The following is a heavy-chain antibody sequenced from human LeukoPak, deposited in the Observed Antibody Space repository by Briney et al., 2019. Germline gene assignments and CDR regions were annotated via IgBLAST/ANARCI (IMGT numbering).Heavy chain of an antibody. J-gene: IGHJ6*02. CDR2: VSASGGSI. D-gene: IGHD6-19*01. V-gene: IGHV3-23*01. CDR3: AKATGWNYYYGVDV. Sequence: GGSQRLSCSASGFTFSSYAMHWVRQAPGKGLEWVSSVSASGGSIYFADSVKGRFTISRDNFKSTLFLQMNSLRVEDTAVYYCAKATGWNYYYGVDVWGQGATVTVSS. CDR1: GFTFSSYA.